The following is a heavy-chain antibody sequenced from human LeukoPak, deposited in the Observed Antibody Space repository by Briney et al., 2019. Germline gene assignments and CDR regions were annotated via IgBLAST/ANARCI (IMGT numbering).Heavy chain of an antibody. J-gene: IGHJ6*02. Sequence: ASVKVSCKASGYTFTSCGISWVRQAPGQGLEWMGWISAYNGNTNYAQKLQGRVTMTTDTSTSTAYMELRSLRSDDTAVYYCARRGDYSNYYYYGMDVWGQGTTVTVSS. CDR3: ARRGDYSNYYYYGMDV. D-gene: IGHD4-17*01. CDR1: GYTFTSCG. V-gene: IGHV1-18*01. CDR2: ISAYNGNT.